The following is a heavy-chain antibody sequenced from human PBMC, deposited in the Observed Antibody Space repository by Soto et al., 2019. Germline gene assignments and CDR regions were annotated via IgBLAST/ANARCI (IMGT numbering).Heavy chain of an antibody. J-gene: IGHJ4*02. CDR2: ITDNGGIT. Sequence: TGGSLTLSCAASGFTFSRDGMSCVRQAPGKGLEWVSLITDNGGITYYADSVRGRFTISRDNTKNTLFLQMNSLRAEDTAVYYCAKERATTTAFDYWGQGALVTVSS. V-gene: IGHV3-23*01. D-gene: IGHD4-17*01. CDR1: GFTFSRDG. CDR3: AKERATTTAFDY.